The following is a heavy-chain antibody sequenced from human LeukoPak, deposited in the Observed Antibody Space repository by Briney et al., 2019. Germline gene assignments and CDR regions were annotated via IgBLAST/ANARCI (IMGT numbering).Heavy chain of an antibody. CDR2: IYYSGST. Sequence: SETLSLTCSVSGXSISSSIDYWGWIRQPPGKGLEWIGSIYYSGSTYYNPSLKSRVTISVDTSKNQFSLKLRSVTAADTAVYYCARRLGGSGSYYYWGQGTLVTVSS. CDR3: ARRLGGSGSYYY. D-gene: IGHD3-10*01. V-gene: IGHV4-39*01. CDR1: GXSISSSIDY. J-gene: IGHJ4*02.